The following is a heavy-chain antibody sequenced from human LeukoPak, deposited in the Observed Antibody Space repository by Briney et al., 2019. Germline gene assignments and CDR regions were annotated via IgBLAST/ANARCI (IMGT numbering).Heavy chain of an antibody. CDR3: ARSTVAGNAEYFQH. V-gene: IGHV1-69*01. J-gene: IGHJ1*01. D-gene: IGHD6-19*01. CDR1: GGTSSSYA. Sequence: SVKVSCKASGGTSSSYAISWVRQAPGQGLEWMGGIIPIFGTANYAQKFQGRVTITADESTSTAYMELSSLRSEDTAVYYCARSTVAGNAEYFQHWGQGTLVTVSS. CDR2: IIPIFGTA.